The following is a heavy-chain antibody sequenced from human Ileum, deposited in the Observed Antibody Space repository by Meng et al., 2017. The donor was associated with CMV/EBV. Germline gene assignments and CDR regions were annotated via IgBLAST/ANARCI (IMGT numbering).Heavy chain of an antibody. V-gene: IGHV1-2*02. Sequence: SCRTYGYKFIDYYIHWVQQAPGQGLEGLGCINTRSGATRYTQNLQSRVTLTRDTYISTAYMELSGLRSDDTTVYCCERSIGTRWFGPWGQGDLVTVSS. J-gene: IGHJ5*02. CDR2: INTRSGAT. D-gene: IGHD2-2*01. CDR1: GYKFIDYY. CDR3: ERSIGTRWFGP.